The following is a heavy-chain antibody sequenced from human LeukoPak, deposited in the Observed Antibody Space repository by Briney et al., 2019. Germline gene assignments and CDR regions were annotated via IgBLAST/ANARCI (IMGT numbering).Heavy chain of an antibody. CDR2: IKQDGSEK. CDR1: GSTFSSHW. D-gene: IGHD6-19*01. J-gene: IGHJ4*02. CDR3: ARDHTVGQWPTHFDY. Sequence: GGSLRLSCAASGSTFSSHWMNWVRQAPGKGLEWVANIKQDGSEKYYVDSVKGRFTISRDNAKNSLYLQMNSLRAEDTAVYYCARDHTVGQWPTHFDYWGQGTLLTVSS. V-gene: IGHV3-7*01.